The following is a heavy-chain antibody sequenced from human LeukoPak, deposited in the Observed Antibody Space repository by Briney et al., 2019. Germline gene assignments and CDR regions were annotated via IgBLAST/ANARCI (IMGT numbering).Heavy chain of an antibody. D-gene: IGHD6-19*01. CDR2: INPNSGGT. Sequence: GASVKVSCKASGYTFTGYYMHWVRQAPGQGLEWMGRINPNSGGTNYAQKFQGRVTMTGDTSISTAYMELSRLRSDDTAVYYCARDSQPPGYSSGWYGEAIDYWGQGTLVTVSS. V-gene: IGHV1-2*06. CDR1: GYTFTGYY. J-gene: IGHJ4*02. CDR3: ARDSQPPGYSSGWYGEAIDY.